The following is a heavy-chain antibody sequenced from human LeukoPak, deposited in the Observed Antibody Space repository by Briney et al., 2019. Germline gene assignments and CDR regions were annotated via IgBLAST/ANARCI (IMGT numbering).Heavy chain of an antibody. J-gene: IGHJ1*01. V-gene: IGHV4-39*01. CDR3: ARLLWVGANAEYFQH. D-gene: IGHD1-26*01. CDR2: IYYSGST. CDR1: GGSISSSSYY. Sequence: PSETLSLTCTVSGGSISSSSYYWGWIRQPPGKGLEWIGSIYYSGSTYYNPSLKSRVTISADTSKNQFSLKLSSVTAADTAVYYCARLLWVGANAEYFQHWGQGTLVTVSS.